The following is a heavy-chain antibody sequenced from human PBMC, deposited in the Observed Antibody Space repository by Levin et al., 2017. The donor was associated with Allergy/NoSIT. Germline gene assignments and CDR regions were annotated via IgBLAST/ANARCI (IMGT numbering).Heavy chain of an antibody. D-gene: IGHD2-15*01. V-gene: IGHV3-20*01. CDR3: ARDLGYCSGGSCYSDY. CDR1: GFTFDEYG. Sequence: GESLKISCAASGFTFDEYGMSWVRQAPGKGLEWVSGMNWSGGSTGYGDSVKGRFTISRDNAKNSLYLQMNSLRAEDTALYHCARDLGYCSGGSCYSDYWGQGTLVTVSS. J-gene: IGHJ4*02. CDR2: MNWSGGST.